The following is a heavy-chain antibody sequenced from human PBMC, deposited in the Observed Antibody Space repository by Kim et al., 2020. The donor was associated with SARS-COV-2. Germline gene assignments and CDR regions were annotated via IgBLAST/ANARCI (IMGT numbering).Heavy chain of an antibody. J-gene: IGHJ5*02. D-gene: IGHD1-26*01. Sequence: GGSLRLSCAASGFTFSSYAMHWVRQAPGKGLEWVAVISYDGSNKYYADSVKGRFTISRDNSKNTLYLQMNSLRAEDTAVYYCARDALAWELLANNWFDP. CDR2: ISYDGSNK. CDR1: GFTFSSYA. V-gene: IGHV3-30*04. CDR3: ARDALAWELLANNWFDP.